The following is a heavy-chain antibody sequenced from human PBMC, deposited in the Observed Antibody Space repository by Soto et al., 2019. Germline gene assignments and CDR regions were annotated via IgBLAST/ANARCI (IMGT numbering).Heavy chain of an antibody. V-gene: IGHV5-51*01. CDR1: GYSFSSYW. CDR3: ARQPDYNILTGYLYYFDY. CDR2: IYPGDSDT. D-gene: IGHD3-9*01. J-gene: IGHJ4*02. Sequence: PGESLKISCKSSGYSFSSYWTGWVRQMPGKGLEWMGIIYPGDSDTRYSPSFQGQVTISVDKSISTAYLQWSSLKASDTAMYYCARQPDYNILTGYLYYFDYWGQGTLVTVSS.